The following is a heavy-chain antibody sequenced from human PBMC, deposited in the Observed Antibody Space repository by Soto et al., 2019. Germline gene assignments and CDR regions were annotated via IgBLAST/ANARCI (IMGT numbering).Heavy chain of an antibody. Sequence: QVQLQESGPGLVKPSQTLSLTCTVSGGSISSGGYYWSWIRQHPGKGLEWIGYIYYSGSTYYNPSRKGRVTISVDTSKNPFPLKLSSVTAADTAVYYCARVFYSDSSGHAFDLWGQGTMVTVSS. V-gene: IGHV4-31*03. CDR3: ARVFYSDSSGHAFDL. CDR1: GGSISSGGYY. J-gene: IGHJ3*01. D-gene: IGHD3-22*01. CDR2: IYYSGST.